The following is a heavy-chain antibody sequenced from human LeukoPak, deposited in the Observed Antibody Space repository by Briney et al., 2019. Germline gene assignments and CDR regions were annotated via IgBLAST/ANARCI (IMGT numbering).Heavy chain of an antibody. V-gene: IGHV1-46*01. Sequence: ASVKVSCKASGYTFTSYYMHWVRQAPGQGLEWMGIINPSGGSTSYAQKFQGRVTMTRDTSTSTVYMELSSLRSEDTAVYYCATELRIGWFDPWGQGTLVTVSS. CDR3: ATELRIGWFDP. D-gene: IGHD1-14*01. J-gene: IGHJ5*02. CDR2: INPSGGST. CDR1: GYTFTSYY.